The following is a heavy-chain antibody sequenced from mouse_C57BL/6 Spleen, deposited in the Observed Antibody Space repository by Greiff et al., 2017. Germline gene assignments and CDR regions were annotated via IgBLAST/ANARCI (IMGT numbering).Heavy chain of an antibody. D-gene: IGHD1-1*01. CDR2: ISYDGSN. Sequence: EVKLQESGPGLVKPSQSLSLTCSVTGYSITSGYYWNWIRQFPGNKLEWMGYISYDGSNNYKPSLKNRISITRDTSKNQFFLKLNSVTTEDTATYYCARGDYYYGSSWFAYWGKGTLVTVSA. V-gene: IGHV3-6*01. CDR3: ARGDYYYGSSWFAY. J-gene: IGHJ3*01. CDR1: GYSITSGYY.